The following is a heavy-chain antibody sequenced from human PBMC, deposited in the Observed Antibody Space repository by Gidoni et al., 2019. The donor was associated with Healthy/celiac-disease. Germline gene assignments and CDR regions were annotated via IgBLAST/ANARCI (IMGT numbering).Heavy chain of an antibody. V-gene: IGHV3-30*18. CDR3: AKDIVVVPAAIWANYYYGMDV. D-gene: IGHD2-2*02. CDR1: GCTFRSDG. CDR2: ISYDGSNK. J-gene: IGHJ6*02. Sequence: QVQLVESGGGVVQTGRSRRLSCAASGCTFRSDGMHWVRQAPGKGLEWVAVISYDGSNKYYADSVKGRFTISRDNSKNTLYLQMNSLRAEDTAVYYCAKDIVVVPAAIWANYYYGMDVWGQGTTVTVSS.